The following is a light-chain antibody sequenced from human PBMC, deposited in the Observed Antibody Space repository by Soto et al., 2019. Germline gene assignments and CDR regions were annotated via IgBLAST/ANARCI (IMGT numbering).Light chain of an antibody. CDR3: QQHSNWPLT. J-gene: IGKJ4*01. Sequence: EIVLTQSPATLSLSPGERATLSCRASQSVGTNFAWYQQKPGQAPGLLIYEASTRATDIPARFSGSGSGTDSTLTISSLEPEDFAVYYCQQHSNWPLTFGGGTKVEI. V-gene: IGKV3-11*01. CDR2: EAS. CDR1: QSVGTN.